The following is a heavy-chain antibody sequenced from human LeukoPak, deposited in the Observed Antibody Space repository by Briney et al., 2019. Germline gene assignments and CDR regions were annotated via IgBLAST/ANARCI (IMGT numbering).Heavy chain of an antibody. CDR3: ARDCSGGCCYSASLDR. D-gene: IGHD2-15*01. Sequence: PGGSLRLSCAASGFTFSSYSMNWVRQAPGKGLEWVSSISSSSSYIYYADSVKGRFTISRDNTKNSLYMQMKSLRAEDTAVYYLARDCSGGCCYSASLDRWGHGTLVTVFS. CDR2: ISSSSSYI. CDR1: GFTFSSYS. J-gene: IGHJ2*01. V-gene: IGHV3-21*01.